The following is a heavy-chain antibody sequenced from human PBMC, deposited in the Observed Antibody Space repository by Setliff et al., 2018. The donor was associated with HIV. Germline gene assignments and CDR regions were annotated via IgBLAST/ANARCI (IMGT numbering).Heavy chain of an antibody. V-gene: IGHV4-59*11. D-gene: IGHD4-4*01. CDR3: ARGGSMTTMTT. CDR2: IYYNVNN. J-gene: IGHJ4*02. CDR1: GVSISSQY. Sequence: PSETLSLTCAVSGVSISSQYWSWIRQPPGKGLEWIGFIYYNVNNNYNPSLKSRVSISVDTSKNQFSLTLTSVTAADTAVYYCARGGSMTTMTTWGQGTLVTVSS.